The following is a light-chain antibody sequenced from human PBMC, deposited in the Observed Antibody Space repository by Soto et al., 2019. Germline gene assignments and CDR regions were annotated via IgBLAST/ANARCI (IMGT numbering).Light chain of an antibody. J-gene: IGKJ3*01. CDR2: GAS. CDR3: QKYNSAPYT. CDR1: QGISNY. V-gene: IGKV1-27*01. Sequence: DIQMTQSPSSLSASVGDRVTITCRASQGISNYLAWYQQKPGKVPELLIYGASTLKSGVPSRFSGSGSGTDFTLTISSLQPEDVATYSCQKYNSAPYTFGPGNKVDIK.